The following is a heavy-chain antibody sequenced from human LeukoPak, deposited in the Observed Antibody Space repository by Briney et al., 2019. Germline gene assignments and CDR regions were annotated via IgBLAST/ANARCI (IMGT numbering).Heavy chain of an antibody. CDR3: ARVATNDRRNAFDI. J-gene: IGHJ3*02. Sequence: GGSLRLSCAASGFTFTTYAMHWVRQAPGKGLEFVSAITNNGGLTYYANSVKGGFTISRDNPKNTLYLQMGSLRAEDMAVYYCARVATNDRRNAFDIWGQGTMVTVSS. CDR2: ITNNGGLT. V-gene: IGHV3-64*01. D-gene: IGHD2-8*01. CDR1: GFTFTTYA.